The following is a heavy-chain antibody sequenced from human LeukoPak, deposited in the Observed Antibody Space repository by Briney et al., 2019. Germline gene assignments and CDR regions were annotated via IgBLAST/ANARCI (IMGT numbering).Heavy chain of an antibody. D-gene: IGHD4-17*01. CDR1: GGSISSTGHY. CDR2: IYSNGNT. V-gene: IGHV4-39*07. Sequence: SETLSLTCSVSGGSISSTGHYWGWIRQSPEKGLDWIGSIYSNGNTYYNPSVKSRVTMSVDTSKNQFSLKLTSMTAAETAVYYCARSATVTTGYFDYWGQGAQVTVSS. CDR3: ARSATVTTGYFDY. J-gene: IGHJ4*02.